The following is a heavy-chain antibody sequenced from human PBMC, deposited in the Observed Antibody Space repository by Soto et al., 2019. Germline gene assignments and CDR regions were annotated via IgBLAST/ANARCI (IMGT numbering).Heavy chain of an antibody. Sequence: GGSLRLSCAASGFTFSGYAMSWVRQAPGRGLEWVSTITTTGGSTYYADSVKGRFTISRDNSKNTLYLQMNSLRAEDTAVYYCAKDTYYHDSSGYYVFDYWGQGTLVTVSS. CDR2: ITTTGGST. V-gene: IGHV3-23*01. CDR3: AKDTYYHDSSGYYVFDY. CDR1: GFTFSGYA. J-gene: IGHJ4*02. D-gene: IGHD3-22*01.